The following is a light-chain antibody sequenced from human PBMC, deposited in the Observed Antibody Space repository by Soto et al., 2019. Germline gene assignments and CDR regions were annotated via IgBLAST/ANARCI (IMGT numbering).Light chain of an antibody. CDR1: QSVSSSY. J-gene: IGKJ1*01. CDR3: QKYGSSPWT. CDR2: GAS. Sequence: EIVLTQSPGTLALSPGERATLSCRASQSVSSSYLAWYQQKPGQAPRLLIYGASSRATGIPERFSGSGSGTDFTITISRLEHEDFDVYYCQKYGSSPWTFGQGTKVEIK. V-gene: IGKV3-20*01.